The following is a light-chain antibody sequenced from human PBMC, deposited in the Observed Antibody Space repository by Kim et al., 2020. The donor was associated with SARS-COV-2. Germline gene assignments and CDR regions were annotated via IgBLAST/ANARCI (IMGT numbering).Light chain of an antibody. Sequence: DIQMTQSPSSLSASVGDRVTITCRASQGISTNLAWFQQKPGEAPKSLIYDASSLQGGVPSRFSASGSGQDFTLTISSLQPADVTIYFWQENNSHPSTFGEGTRLEIK. CDR1: QGISTN. V-gene: IGKV1-16*01. CDR3: QENNSHPST. J-gene: IGKJ5*01. CDR2: DAS.